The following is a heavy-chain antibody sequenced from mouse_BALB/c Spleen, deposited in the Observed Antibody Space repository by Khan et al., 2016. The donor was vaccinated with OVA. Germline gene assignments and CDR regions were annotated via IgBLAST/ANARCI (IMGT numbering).Heavy chain of an antibody. D-gene: IGHD2-12*01. CDR2: IWGGGIT. V-gene: IGHV2-6-5*01. CDR3: AKHLIRYPYDFDY. CDR1: GFSLTDYG. J-gene: IGHJ2*01. Sequence: QVQLKESGPGLVAPSQSLSITCTVSGFSLTDYGVSWIRQPPGKGLEWLGVIWGGGITYYNSALKSRLSISKDNSKSQVFLKMNSLQTDDTAMYYCAKHLIRYPYDFDYWGQGTTLTVSS.